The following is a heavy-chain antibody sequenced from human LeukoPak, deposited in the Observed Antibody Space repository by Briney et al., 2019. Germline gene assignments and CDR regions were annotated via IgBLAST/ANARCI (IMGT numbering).Heavy chain of an antibody. CDR3: ARGDLGYYDSSGYYHFDY. V-gene: IGHV1-69*13. CDR1: GYTFTSYY. J-gene: IGHJ4*02. CDR2: IIPIFGTA. Sequence: SVKVSCKASGYTFTSYYIQWVRQAPGQGLEWMGAIIPIFGTANYAQKFQGRVTITADESTSTAYMELSSLRSEDTAVYYCARGDLGYYDSSGYYHFDYWGQGTLVTVSS. D-gene: IGHD3-22*01.